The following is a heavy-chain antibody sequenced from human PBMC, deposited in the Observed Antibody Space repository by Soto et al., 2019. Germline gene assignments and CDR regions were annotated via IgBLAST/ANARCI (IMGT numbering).Heavy chain of an antibody. Sequence: PGGSLRLSCSASGFTFSSYAMHWVRQAPGKGLEYVSAISSNGGSTYYADSVKGRFTISRDNSKNTLYLQMSSLRAEDTAVYYCVKEARYGSGSYYNGSLKYFDYWGQGTLVTVSS. CDR3: VKEARYGSGSYYNGSLKYFDY. V-gene: IGHV3-64D*08. CDR2: ISSNGGST. J-gene: IGHJ4*02. D-gene: IGHD3-10*01. CDR1: GFTFSSYA.